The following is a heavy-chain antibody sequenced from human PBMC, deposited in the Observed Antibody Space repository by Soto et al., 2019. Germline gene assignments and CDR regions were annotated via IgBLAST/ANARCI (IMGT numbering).Heavy chain of an antibody. CDR3: AKDPYIVVVPAA. D-gene: IGHD2-2*01. Sequence: PGGSLRLSCAASGFTFSSYSMSWVRQAPGKGLEWVSAISGSGGSTYYADSVKGRFTISRDNSKNTLYPQMNSLRAEDTAVYYCAKDPYIVVVPAAWGQGTLVTVSS. CDR1: GFTFSSYS. V-gene: IGHV3-23*01. J-gene: IGHJ5*02. CDR2: ISGSGGST.